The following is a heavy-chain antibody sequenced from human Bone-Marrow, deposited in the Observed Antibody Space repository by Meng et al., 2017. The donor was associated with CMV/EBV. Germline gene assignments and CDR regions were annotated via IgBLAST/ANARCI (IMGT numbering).Heavy chain of an antibody. D-gene: IGHD5-18*01. V-gene: IGHV3-7*04. CDR1: GFTFSTSW. J-gene: IGHJ4*02. Sequence: EGLLVESGGGLGQPGGSLRLSCAASGFTFSTSWMSWVRQAPGKGLEWVANIRQEGGEMYYVDSVEGRFTISRDNAKNSLFLQMNSLRAEDTAIYYCARDRASGYTYGYDYWGQGTLVTVSS. CDR3: ARDRASGYTYGYDY. CDR2: IRQEGGEM.